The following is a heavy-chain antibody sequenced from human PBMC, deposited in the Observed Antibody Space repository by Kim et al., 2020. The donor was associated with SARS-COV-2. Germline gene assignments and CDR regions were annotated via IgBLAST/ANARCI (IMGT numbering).Heavy chain of an antibody. CDR2: IIPIFGTA. CDR3: AREATNPDHEYYYDSSGYERKESLDAFDI. Sequence: SVKVSCKASGGTFSSYAISWVRQAPGQGLEWMGGIIPIFGTANYAQKFQGRVTITADESTSTAYMELSSLRSEDTAVYYCAREATNPDHEYYYDSSGYERKESLDAFDIWGQGTMVTVSS. CDR1: GGTFSSYA. D-gene: IGHD3-22*01. J-gene: IGHJ3*02. V-gene: IGHV1-69*13.